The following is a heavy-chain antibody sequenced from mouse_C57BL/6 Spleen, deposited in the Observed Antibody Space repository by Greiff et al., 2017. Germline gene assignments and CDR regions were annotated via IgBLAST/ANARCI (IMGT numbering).Heavy chain of an antibody. CDR3: ARSDYGSSSFAY. D-gene: IGHD1-1*01. V-gene: IGHV1-72*01. CDR2: IDPNSGGT. Sequence: QVQLQQPGAELVKPGASVKLSCKASGYTFTSYWMHWVKQRPGRGLEWIGRIDPNSGGTKYNEKFKSKATLTVDKPSSTAYMQLSSLTSEESAVYYCARSDYGSSSFAYWGQGTLVTVSA. CDR1: GYTFTSYW. J-gene: IGHJ3*01.